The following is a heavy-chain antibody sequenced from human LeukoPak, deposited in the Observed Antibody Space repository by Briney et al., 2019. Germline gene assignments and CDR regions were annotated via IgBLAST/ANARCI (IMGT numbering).Heavy chain of an antibody. Sequence: SETLSLTCTVSGGSISSYYRSGIRQPAGKGLEWIGRIYTNGSTNYNPSLKSRVPMSVDTSKTQFSLKLSSVTAADTAVYYCARIYRYCSSTSCPHDAFDIWGQGTMVTVSS. V-gene: IGHV4-4*07. D-gene: IGHD2-2*01. J-gene: IGHJ3*02. CDR3: ARIYRYCSSTSCPHDAFDI. CDR2: IYTNGST. CDR1: GGSISSYY.